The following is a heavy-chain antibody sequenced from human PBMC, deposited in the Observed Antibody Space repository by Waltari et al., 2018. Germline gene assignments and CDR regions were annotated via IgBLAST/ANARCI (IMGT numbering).Heavy chain of an antibody. CDR3: ARDRIKVPHNYYGSGSYYHDAFDI. D-gene: IGHD3-10*01. CDR2: IYYSGST. J-gene: IGHJ3*02. Sequence: WIRQPPGKGLEWIGSIYYSGSTYYNPSLKSRVTISVDTSKNQFSLKLSSVTAADTAVYYCARDRIKVPHNYYGSGSYYHDAFDIWGQGTMVTVSS. V-gene: IGHV4-39*07.